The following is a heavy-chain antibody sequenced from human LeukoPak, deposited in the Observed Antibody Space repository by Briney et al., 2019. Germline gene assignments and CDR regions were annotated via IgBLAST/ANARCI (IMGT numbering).Heavy chain of an antibody. Sequence: GGSLRLSCAASGFTVSSNYMSWVRQAPGKGLEWVSVIYSGGSTYYADSVKGRFTISRDNSKNTLYLQMNSLRAEDTAVYYCARGLGGGYNFYYFDYWGQGTLVTVSS. CDR1: GFTVSSNY. CDR3: ARGLGGGYNFYYFDY. D-gene: IGHD5-24*01. CDR2: IYSGGST. J-gene: IGHJ4*02. V-gene: IGHV3-66*01.